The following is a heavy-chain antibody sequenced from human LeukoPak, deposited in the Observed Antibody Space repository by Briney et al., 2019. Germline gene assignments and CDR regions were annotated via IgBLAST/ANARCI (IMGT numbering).Heavy chain of an antibody. J-gene: IGHJ6*03. V-gene: IGHV3-48*01. Sequence: GGSLRLSCVVSGFTFSTHWMSWVRQAPGKGLEWVSYISSSSSTIYYADSVKGRFTISRDNAKNSLSLQMNSLRAEDTAVYYCARGRGAAAGPMDVWGKGTTVTVSS. CDR3: ARGRGAAAGPMDV. D-gene: IGHD6-13*01. CDR1: GFTFSTHW. CDR2: ISSSSSTI.